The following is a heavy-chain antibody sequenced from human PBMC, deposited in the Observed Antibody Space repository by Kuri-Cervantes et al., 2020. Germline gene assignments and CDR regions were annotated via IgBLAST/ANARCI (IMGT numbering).Heavy chain of an antibody. CDR2: IKSKTDGGTT. CDR1: GFTFSSYW. D-gene: IGHD5-24*01. CDR3: TTREAY. V-gene: IGHV3-15*01. Sequence: GESLKISCAASGFTFSSYWLSWVRQAPGKGLEWVGRIKSKTDGGTTDYAAPVKGRFTISRDDSKNTLYLQMNSLKTEDTAVYYCTTREAYWGQGTLVTVSS. J-gene: IGHJ4*02.